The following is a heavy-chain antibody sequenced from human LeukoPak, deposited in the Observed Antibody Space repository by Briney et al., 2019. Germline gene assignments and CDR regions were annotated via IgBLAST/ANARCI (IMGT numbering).Heavy chain of an antibody. J-gene: IGHJ4*02. CDR2: ISAYNGNT. Sequence: AASVKVSCKAPGYTFTSYGISWVRQAPGQGLEWMGWISAYNGNTNYAQKLQGRVTMTTDTSTSTAYMELRSLRSDDTAVYYCAREGYYYGSGSYPYWGQGTLVTVSS. D-gene: IGHD3-10*01. CDR3: AREGYYYGSGSYPY. CDR1: GYTFTSYG. V-gene: IGHV1-18*01.